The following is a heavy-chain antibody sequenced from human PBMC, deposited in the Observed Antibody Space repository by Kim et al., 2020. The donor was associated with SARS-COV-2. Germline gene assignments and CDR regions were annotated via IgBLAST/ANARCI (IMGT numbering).Heavy chain of an antibody. CDR2: IYYSGST. Sequence: SETLSLTCTVSGGSISSYYWSWIRQPPGKGLEWIGYIYYSGSTNYNPSLKSRVTISVDTSKNQFSLKLSSVTAADTAVYYCAREEEMATVFQHWGQGTLVTVSS. V-gene: IGHV4-59*13. CDR3: AREEEMATVFQH. CDR1: GGSISSYY. J-gene: IGHJ1*01. D-gene: IGHD4-4*01.